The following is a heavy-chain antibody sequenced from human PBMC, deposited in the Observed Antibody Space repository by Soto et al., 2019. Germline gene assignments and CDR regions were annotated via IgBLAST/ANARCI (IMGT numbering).Heavy chain of an antibody. Sequence: QVQLVQSGAEVKKPGASVKVSCKASGYTFTSYGISWVRQAPGQGLEWMGWISAYNGNTNYAQKLQGRVTMTTDTSTSTAYMELRSLRSDDTAGYYCARDWRRYSSSWYLFDYWGQGTLVTVSS. D-gene: IGHD6-13*01. J-gene: IGHJ4*02. CDR3: ARDWRRYSSSWYLFDY. CDR1: GYTFTSYG. CDR2: ISAYNGNT. V-gene: IGHV1-18*01.